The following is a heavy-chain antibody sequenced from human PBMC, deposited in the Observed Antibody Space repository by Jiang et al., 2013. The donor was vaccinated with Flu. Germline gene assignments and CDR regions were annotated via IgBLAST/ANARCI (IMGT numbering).Heavy chain of an antibody. CDR1: GYTFSSHA. Sequence: SGSELKKPGASVKVSCKASGYTFSSHAINWVRQAPGRGLEWMGFINTNTGEPTYAQGFTGRFVFSLDTSASTAYLQISSLESEDIAMFFCARSSSRASFFDYWGQGTLVTVSS. CDR2: INTNTGEP. J-gene: IGHJ4*02. CDR3: ARSSSRASFFDY. V-gene: IGHV7-4-1*02. D-gene: IGHD6-13*01.